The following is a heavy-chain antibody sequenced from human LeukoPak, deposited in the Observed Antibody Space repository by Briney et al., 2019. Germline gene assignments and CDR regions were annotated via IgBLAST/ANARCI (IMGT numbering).Heavy chain of an antibody. CDR2: SGTSGTT. CDR3: AKKAGVSGYFDY. Sequence: GGSLRLSCAASGFTFSTYGMHWVRQAPGKGLEWVSSSGTSGTTYYTDSVKGRFTISRDNSQNTLYLQMNSLRADDTAVYYCAKKAGVSGYFDYWGQGTLVTVSS. V-gene: IGHV3-23*01. D-gene: IGHD3-10*01. J-gene: IGHJ4*02. CDR1: GFTFSTYG.